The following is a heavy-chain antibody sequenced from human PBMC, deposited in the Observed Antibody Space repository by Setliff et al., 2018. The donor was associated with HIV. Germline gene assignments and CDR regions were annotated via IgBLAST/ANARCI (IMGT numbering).Heavy chain of an antibody. CDR1: GLLFTNAW. Sequence: GGSLRLSCAASGLLFTNAWMSWVRQAPGKGLEWVGRIKTKTDGGTTDYAAPVKGRFTISRDDSKKMLYLQMDSLKTEDTAVYYCTTSLPWFDPWGQGTLVTVSS. CDR3: TTSLPWFDP. V-gene: IGHV3-15*01. CDR2: IKTKTDGGTT. J-gene: IGHJ5*02.